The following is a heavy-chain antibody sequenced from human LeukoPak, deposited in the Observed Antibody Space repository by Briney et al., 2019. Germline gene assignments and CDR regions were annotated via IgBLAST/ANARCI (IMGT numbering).Heavy chain of an antibody. CDR3: ARAGAYDILTGYYRPFDY. CDR2: INQDGSEK. D-gene: IGHD3-9*01. J-gene: IGHJ4*02. V-gene: IGHV3-7*04. Sequence: PGGSLRLSCAASGFTFGNFWMYWVRQAPGRGLEWVANINQDGSEKYYVDSVKGRFTISRDNTKNSLYLQMNSLRAEDTAVYYCARAGAYDILTGYYRPFDYWGQGTLVTVSS. CDR1: GFTFGNFW.